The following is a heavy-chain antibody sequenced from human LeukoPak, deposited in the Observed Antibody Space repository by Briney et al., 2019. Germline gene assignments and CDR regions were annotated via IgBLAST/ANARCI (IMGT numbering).Heavy chain of an antibody. CDR2: INHSGST. CDR1: GGSFSGYY. J-gene: IGHJ4*02. Sequence: SETLSLTCAVYGGSFSGYYWSWIRQPPGKGLEWIVEINHSGSTNYTPSLKSRVTISVDTSKNQFSLTLSYVTAADTAVYYCATGYVWGSYRLFDYWGPGNLVTVSS. V-gene: IGHV4-34*01. CDR3: ATGYVWGSYRLFDY. D-gene: IGHD3-16*02.